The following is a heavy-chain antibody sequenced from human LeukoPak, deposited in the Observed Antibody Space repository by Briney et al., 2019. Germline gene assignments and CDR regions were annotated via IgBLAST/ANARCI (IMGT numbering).Heavy chain of an antibody. Sequence: AASVKVSCKASGYTFTSYAMHWVRQAPGQRLEWMGWINAGNGNTKYSQKFQGRVTITRDTSASTAYMELSSLRSEDTAVYYCARDGVGITMIVVHYYGMDVWGQGTTVTVSS. CDR1: GYTFTSYA. V-gene: IGHV1-3*01. CDR2: INAGNGNT. J-gene: IGHJ6*02. CDR3: ARDGVGITMIVVHYYGMDV. D-gene: IGHD3-22*01.